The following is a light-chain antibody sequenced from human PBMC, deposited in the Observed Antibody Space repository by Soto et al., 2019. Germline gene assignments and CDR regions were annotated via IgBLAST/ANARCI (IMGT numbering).Light chain of an antibody. CDR2: DAS. CDR1: QSVSSY. V-gene: IGKV3-11*01. CDR3: QQRSDWPLT. J-gene: IGKJ2*01. Sequence: EIVLTQSPATLSLSPGERGTLSCRASQSVSSYLAWYQQEPGQAPRLLIYDASNRATGIPARFSGSGSVTDFTLTISSLEPEDFAVYYCQQRSDWPLTFGQGTKLEIK.